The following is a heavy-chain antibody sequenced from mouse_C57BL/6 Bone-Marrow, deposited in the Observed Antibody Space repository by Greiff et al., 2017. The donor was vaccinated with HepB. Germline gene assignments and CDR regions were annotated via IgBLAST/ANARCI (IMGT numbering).Heavy chain of an antibody. Sequence: EVQGVESEGGLVQPGRSMKLSCAASGFTFRDYYMAWVRQVPEKGLEWVANINYDGSSTYYLDSLKSRFIISRDNAKNILYLQMSSLKSEDTATYYCARDERALYGSSSWFAYWGQGTLVTVSA. CDR1: GFTFRDYY. CDR3: ARDERALYGSSSWFAY. CDR2: INYDGSST. J-gene: IGHJ3*01. D-gene: IGHD1-1*01. V-gene: IGHV5-16*01.